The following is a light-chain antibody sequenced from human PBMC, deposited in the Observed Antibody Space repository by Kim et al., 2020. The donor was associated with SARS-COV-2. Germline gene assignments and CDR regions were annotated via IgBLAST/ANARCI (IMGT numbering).Light chain of an antibody. V-gene: IGKV3-20*01. Sequence: EIVLTQSPGTLSLSPGERATLSCRASQSVSSSYLAWYQQKPCQAPRLLIYGASSRATGIPDRFSGSGSGTDFTLTISRLEPEDFAVYYCQQYGSSLFTFGPGTKVDIK. CDR2: GAS. CDR1: QSVSSSY. J-gene: IGKJ3*01. CDR3: QQYGSSLFT.